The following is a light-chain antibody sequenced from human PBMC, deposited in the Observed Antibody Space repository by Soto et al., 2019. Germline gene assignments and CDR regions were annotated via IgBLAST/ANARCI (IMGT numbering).Light chain of an antibody. J-gene: IGKJ1*01. CDR2: DAT. CDR3: QQYGSTPWT. CDR1: QRVSNNF. V-gene: IGKV3D-20*01. Sequence: VVLTQSPGTLSLSPGETATLSCGVSQRVSNNFLGWYQQKPGLPPRLLIYDATSRANGIPERFSGRGSGTHFTLTISRLEPEDFAVYYCQQYGSTPWTFGRGTKVDIK.